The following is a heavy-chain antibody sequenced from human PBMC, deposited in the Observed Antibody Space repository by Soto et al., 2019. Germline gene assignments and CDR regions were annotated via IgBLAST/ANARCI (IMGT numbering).Heavy chain of an antibody. CDR2: IYYSGST. J-gene: IGHJ4*02. Sequence: SETLSLTCTVSGGSISSYYWSWIRQPPGKGLEWIGYIYYSGSTNYNPSLKSRVTISVDTSKNQFSLKLSSVTAADTAVYYCARAEFEGYSYGYPYYFDYWGQGTLVTVSS. CDR3: ARAEFEGYSYGYPYYFDY. D-gene: IGHD5-18*01. CDR1: GGSISSYY. V-gene: IGHV4-59*01.